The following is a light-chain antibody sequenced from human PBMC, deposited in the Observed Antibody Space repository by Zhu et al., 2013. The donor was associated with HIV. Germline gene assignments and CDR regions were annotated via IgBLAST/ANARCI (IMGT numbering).Light chain of an antibody. V-gene: IGKV1-6*02. CDR2: AAS. CDR1: QDIRND. CDR3: QHVNDNPA. J-gene: IGKJ3*01. Sequence: AIQMTQYPSSLSASVGDRVSITCRASQDIRNDLGWYQQKSGKAPTLLIYAASTLQSGVPLRFGGRGSGTAFTLTISGLRPEDFATYYCQHVNDNPAFGPGT.